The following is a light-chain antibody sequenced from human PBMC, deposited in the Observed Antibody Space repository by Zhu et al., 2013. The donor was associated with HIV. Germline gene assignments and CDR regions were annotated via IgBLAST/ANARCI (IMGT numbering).Light chain of an antibody. J-gene: IGKJ1*01. CDR3: QQYNSGGT. CDR1: QTIDTW. V-gene: IGKV1-5*01. Sequence: IQMTQSPSTLSASVGDRVTITCRASQTIDTWVAWYQQRPGKAPKLLIFDASSLESGVPSRFSGSGSGTTFTLTISGLQPDDFATYYCQQYNSGGTFGQGTKVEIK. CDR2: DAS.